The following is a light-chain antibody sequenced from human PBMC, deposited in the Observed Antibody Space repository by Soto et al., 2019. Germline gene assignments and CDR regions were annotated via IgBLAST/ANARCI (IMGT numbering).Light chain of an antibody. J-gene: IGKJ1*01. CDR3: QQRSNWPPT. CDR2: DTS. CDR1: QSVSSN. Sequence: EIMMTQSPDTLSLSPGERATLSCRASQSVSSNLAWYQHKPGQAPRLLIYDTSNRATGIPARFSGSGSGTDFTLTISSLEPEDFAVYYCQQRSNWPPTFGQGTKVDIK. V-gene: IGKV3-11*01.